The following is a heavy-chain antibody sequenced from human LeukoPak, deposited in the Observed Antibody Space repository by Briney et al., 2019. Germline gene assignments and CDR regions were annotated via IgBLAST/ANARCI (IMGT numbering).Heavy chain of an antibody. Sequence: GGSLRLSCTASGFSFSSCWMSWVRQAPGKGLEWVANIKQDGSKQYYVDSVKGRLTISRDNAKNSLYLQMNNLRAEDTAVYYCARGDYGSGSWFDYWGQGTLVTVSS. D-gene: IGHD3-10*01. CDR3: ARGDYGSGSWFDY. CDR1: GFSFSSCW. J-gene: IGHJ4*02. V-gene: IGHV3-7*04. CDR2: IKQDGSKQ.